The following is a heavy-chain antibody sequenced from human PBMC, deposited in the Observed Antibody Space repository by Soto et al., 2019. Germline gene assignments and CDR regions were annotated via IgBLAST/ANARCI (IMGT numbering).Heavy chain of an antibody. V-gene: IGHV3-66*01. CDR2: IYSGGST. Sequence: GGSLRLSCAASGFTVSSNYMSWVRQAPGKGLEWVSVIYSGGSTYYADSVKGGFTISRDNSKNTLYLQMNSLRAEDTAVYYCARDLRLRYRTIWGKGTTVTVSS. CDR1: GFTVSSNY. D-gene: IGHD6-25*01. CDR3: ARDLRLRYRTI. J-gene: IGHJ6*04.